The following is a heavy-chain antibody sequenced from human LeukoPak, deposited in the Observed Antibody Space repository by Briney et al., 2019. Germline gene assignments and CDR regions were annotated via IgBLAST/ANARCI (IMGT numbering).Heavy chain of an antibody. Sequence: GGSLRLSCAASGFTFSSYAMHWVRQAPGKGLEWVSAISGSSGSRYYADSVKGRFTISRDNSKNTLYLQMNSLRAEDTAVYYCAKDDSLGYSNYGTDYWGQGTLVTVSS. CDR3: AKDDSLGYSNYGTDY. J-gene: IGHJ4*02. CDR2: ISGSSGSR. V-gene: IGHV3-23*01. CDR1: GFTFSSYA. D-gene: IGHD4-11*01.